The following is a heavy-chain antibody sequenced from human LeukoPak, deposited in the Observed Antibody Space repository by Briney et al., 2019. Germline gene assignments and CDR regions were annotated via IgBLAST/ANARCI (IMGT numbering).Heavy chain of an antibody. CDR2: INPNSGGT. CDR1: GYTFTGYY. CDR3: ARASITMVRGGIPPSDY. V-gene: IGHV1-2*02. D-gene: IGHD3-10*01. Sequence: RASVKVSCKASGYTFTGYYMHWVRQAPGQGLEWMGWINPNSGGTNYAQKFQGRVTMTRDTSISTAYMELSRLSSDDTAVYYCARASITMVRGGIPPSDYWGQGTLVTISS. J-gene: IGHJ4*02.